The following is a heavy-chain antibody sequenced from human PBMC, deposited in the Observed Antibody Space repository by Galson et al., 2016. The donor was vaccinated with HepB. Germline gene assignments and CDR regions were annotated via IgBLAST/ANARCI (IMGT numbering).Heavy chain of an antibody. D-gene: IGHD6-13*01. V-gene: IGHV3-74*01. J-gene: IGHJ5*02. CDR2: INSDGSST. CDR3: ASSVAAAGNWFDP. CDR1: GFTFRSYW. Sequence: SLRLSCAVSGFTFRSYWMNWVRQAPGKGLVWVSRINSDGSSTSYADSVKGRFTISRDNAKNTLYLQMNSLRAEDTAVYYCASSVAAAGNWFDPWGQGTLVTVSS.